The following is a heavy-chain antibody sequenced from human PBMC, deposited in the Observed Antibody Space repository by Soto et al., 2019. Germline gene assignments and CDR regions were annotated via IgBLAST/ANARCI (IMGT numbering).Heavy chain of an antibody. CDR1: GYTFTSFA. J-gene: IGHJ4*02. CDR2: INAGNGAT. V-gene: IGHV1-3*01. D-gene: IGHD2-2*01. Sequence: QVQLVQSGAEVRKPGASVKVSCKASGYTFTSFAINWVRQAPGQRLEWVVWINAGNGATTYSQNFQVRVTITRDTTANTASIELRSLRSEATGVFYCARFCSSSLCYAAIDYWGQGTLVTVSS. CDR3: ARFCSSSLCYAAIDY.